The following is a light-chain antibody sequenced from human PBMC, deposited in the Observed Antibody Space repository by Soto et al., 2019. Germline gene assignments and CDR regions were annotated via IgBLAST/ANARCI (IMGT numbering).Light chain of an antibody. CDR1: SSGVGGYNY. V-gene: IGLV2-14*01. J-gene: IGLJ1*01. CDR3: SSYTSSSTLV. Sequence: QSVLTQPASVSGSPGQSITISCTGTSSGVGGYNYVSWYQQYPDEAPKLMIYDVSNRPSGVSNRFSGSKSANTASLTISGLQAEDEADYYCSSYTSSSTLVFGTGTKVTVL. CDR2: DVS.